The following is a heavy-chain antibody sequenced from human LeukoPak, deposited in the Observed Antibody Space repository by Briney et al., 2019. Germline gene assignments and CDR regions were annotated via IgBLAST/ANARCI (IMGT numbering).Heavy chain of an antibody. CDR2: INHSGST. Sequence: PSETLSLTCAVYGGSLSGYYWSWIRQPPGKGLEWIGEINHSGSTNYNPSLKSRVTISVDTSKNQFSLKLSSVTAADTAVYYCARGRYEQWLDPGSFDYWGQGTLVTVSS. V-gene: IGHV4-34*01. D-gene: IGHD6-19*01. CDR3: ARGRYEQWLDPGSFDY. J-gene: IGHJ4*02. CDR1: GGSLSGYY.